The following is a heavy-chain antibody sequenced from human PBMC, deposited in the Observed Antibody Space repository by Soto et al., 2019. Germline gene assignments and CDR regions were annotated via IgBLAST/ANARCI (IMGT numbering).Heavy chain of an antibody. CDR2: TRNKAEKYTT. V-gene: IGHV3-72*01. Sequence: DVQLVESGGGLVQPGGSLRLSCAASGFSFSDNYMDWVRQAPGKGLEWVGRTRNKAEKYTTEYAASVKGRLTISRDDSTMSLFLQMNSLRTEDKAVHYCVSFTSGVVHWGQGTLVTVSS. J-gene: IGHJ4*02. CDR3: VSFTSGVVH. D-gene: IGHD3-3*01. CDR1: GFSFSDNY.